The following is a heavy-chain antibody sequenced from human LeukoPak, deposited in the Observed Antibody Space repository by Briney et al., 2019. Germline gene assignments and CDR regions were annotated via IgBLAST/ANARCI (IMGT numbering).Heavy chain of an antibody. V-gene: IGHV1-69*04. Sequence: ASVKVSCKASGGTFSSYAISWVRQAPGQGLEWMGRIIPILGIANYAQKFQGRVTITADKSTSTAYMELSSLRSEDTAVYCCARDRPDYYYGMDVWGQGTTVTVSS. CDR1: GGTFSSYA. J-gene: IGHJ6*02. CDR3: ARDRPDYYYGMDV. CDR2: IIPILGIA.